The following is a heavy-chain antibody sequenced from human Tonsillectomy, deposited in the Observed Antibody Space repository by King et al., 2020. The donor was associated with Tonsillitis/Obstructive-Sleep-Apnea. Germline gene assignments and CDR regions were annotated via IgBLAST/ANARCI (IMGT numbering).Heavy chain of an antibody. CDR1: GGSFSGYY. V-gene: IGHV4-34*01. Sequence: VQLQQWGAGLLKPSETLSLTCAVYGGSFSGYYWSWIRHPPGKGLEWIGEINHSGSTNYNPSLKSRVTISVDTSKNQFSLKLSSVTAADTAVYYCARGGYNWNSVDYWGQGTLVTVSS. CDR2: INHSGST. J-gene: IGHJ4*02. D-gene: IGHD1-7*01. CDR3: ARGGYNWNSVDY.